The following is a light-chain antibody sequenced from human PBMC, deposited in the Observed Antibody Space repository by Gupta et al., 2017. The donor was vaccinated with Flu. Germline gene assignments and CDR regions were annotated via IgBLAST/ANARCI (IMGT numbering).Light chain of an antibody. CDR3: QQSDTAPRT. CDR1: QSISSY. J-gene: IGKJ2*01. Sequence: DIQMTQSPSSLSASVGDRVSITCRASQSISSYLNWYQQKPGKAPKLLIYAASSLQSGVPSRFSGSGSGTDFTLTISSLEPEDSATYYCQQSDTAPRTFGQGTKLDIK. CDR2: AAS. V-gene: IGKV1-39*01.